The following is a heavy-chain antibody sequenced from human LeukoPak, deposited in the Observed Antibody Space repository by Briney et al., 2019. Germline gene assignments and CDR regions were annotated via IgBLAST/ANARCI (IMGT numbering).Heavy chain of an antibody. CDR1: GGTFSSYA. Sequence: ASVKVSCKASGGTFSSYAISWVRQAPGQGLEWMGGIIPIFGTANYAQKFQGRVTITADESTSTAYMELSSLRSEDTAVYYCARGTIFGVAPPRNYFDFWGQGTLVTVSS. D-gene: IGHD3-3*01. V-gene: IGHV1-69*01. CDR2: IIPIFGTA. CDR3: ARGTIFGVAPPRNYFDF. J-gene: IGHJ4*02.